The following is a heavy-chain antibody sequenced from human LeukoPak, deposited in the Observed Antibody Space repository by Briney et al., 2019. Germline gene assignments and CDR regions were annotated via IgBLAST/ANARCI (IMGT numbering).Heavy chain of an antibody. Sequence: ASVKVSCKASGYTFTSYGISWVRQAPGQGLEWMGWISAYNGNTNYAQKLQGRVTMTTDTSTSTAYMELRSLRSDDTAVYYCAREGTLIGYCSGGSCYNYYGMDVWGQGTTVTVSS. D-gene: IGHD2-15*01. CDR3: AREGTLIGYCSGGSCYNYYGMDV. J-gene: IGHJ6*02. CDR2: ISAYNGNT. CDR1: GYTFTSYG. V-gene: IGHV1-18*01.